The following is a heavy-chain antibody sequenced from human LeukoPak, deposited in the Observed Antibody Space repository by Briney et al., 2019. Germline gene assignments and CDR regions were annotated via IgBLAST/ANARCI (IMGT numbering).Heavy chain of an antibody. CDR3: AREKAVADNNWFDP. D-gene: IGHD6-19*01. CDR1: GYSVTAYD. CDR2: INPNSGGT. J-gene: IGHJ5*02. V-gene: IGHV1-2*02. Sequence: GASVKLSCKAAGYSVTAYDMNWVRQAPGQGLGWRGWINPNSGGTNYAKKLQGRVTMTRDTSISTAYMELSRLRSDDTAVYYCAREKAVADNNWFDPWGQGTLVTVSS.